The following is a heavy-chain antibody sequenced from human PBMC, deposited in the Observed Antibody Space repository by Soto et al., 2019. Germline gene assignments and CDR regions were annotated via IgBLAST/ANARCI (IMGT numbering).Heavy chain of an antibody. CDR1: GFTFSDYY. V-gene: IGHV3-11*01. J-gene: IGHJ5*02. CDR3: ARDWAGYGSGSYYHRFDP. CDR2: ISSSGSTI. D-gene: IGHD3-10*01. Sequence: PGGSLRLSCAASGFTFSDYYMSWIRQAPGKGLEWVSYISSSGSTIYYADSVKGRFTISRDNAKNSLYLQMNSLRAEDTAVYYCARDWAGYGSGSYYHRFDPWGQGTLVTAPQ.